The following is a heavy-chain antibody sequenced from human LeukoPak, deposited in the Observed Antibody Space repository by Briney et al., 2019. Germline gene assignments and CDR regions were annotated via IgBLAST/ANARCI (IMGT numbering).Heavy chain of an antibody. D-gene: IGHD5-12*01. V-gene: IGHV4-31*03. CDR1: AGSISSGGYY. Sequence: SETLSLTCTVSAGSISSGGYYWSWIRHHPGKGLEWIGYIYYSGSTYYNPSLKSRVTISVDTSKNQFSLKLSSVTAADTAVYYCARDRSGYGDFDYWGQGTLVAVSS. CDR2: IYYSGST. CDR3: ARDRSGYGDFDY. J-gene: IGHJ4*02.